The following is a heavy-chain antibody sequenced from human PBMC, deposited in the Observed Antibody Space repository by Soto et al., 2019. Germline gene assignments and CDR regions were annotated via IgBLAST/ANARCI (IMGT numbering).Heavy chain of an antibody. D-gene: IGHD6-19*01. CDR3: AKADGEQWLIPHLDN. J-gene: IGHJ4*02. CDR1: GFNFKKFA. CDR2: ISCCGGST. Sequence: LRLSCVASGFNFKKFAMAWVRQAPGEGLEWVSGISCCGGSTSYADSVKGRFSTARDDSKNTLSLQMNGLRVEDTAQYFCAKADGEQWLIPHLDNWGQGTLVTVSS. V-gene: IGHV3-23*01.